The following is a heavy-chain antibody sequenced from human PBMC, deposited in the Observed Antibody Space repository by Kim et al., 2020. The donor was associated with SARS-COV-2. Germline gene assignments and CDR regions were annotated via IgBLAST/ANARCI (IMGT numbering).Heavy chain of an antibody. CDR2: ISGSGGST. V-gene: IGHV3-23*01. J-gene: IGHJ5*01. D-gene: IGHD5-18*01. Sequence: GGSLRLSCAASGFTFSSYAMSWVRQAPGKGLEWVSAISGSGGSTYYADSVKGRFTISRDNSKNTLFLQMNSLRAEDTAVYYCAKVPPNVPIQLSRLHHDSWGRGTPVTVCS. CDR3: AKVPPNVPIQLSRLHHDS. CDR1: GFTFSSYA.